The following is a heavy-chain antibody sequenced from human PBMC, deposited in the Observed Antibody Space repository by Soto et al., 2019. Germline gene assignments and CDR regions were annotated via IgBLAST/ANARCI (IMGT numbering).Heavy chain of an antibody. D-gene: IGHD6-13*01. J-gene: IGHJ4*02. V-gene: IGHV1-46*01. CDR2: INPSGGST. CDR1: GYTFTSYY. Sequence: GASVKVSCKASGYTFTSYYMHWVRQAPGQGLEWMGIINPSGGSTSYAQKFQGRVTMTRDTSTSTVYMELSSLRSEDTAVYYCARDQGIAAAGTEEVNYFDYWGQGTLVTVSS. CDR3: ARDQGIAAAGTEEVNYFDY.